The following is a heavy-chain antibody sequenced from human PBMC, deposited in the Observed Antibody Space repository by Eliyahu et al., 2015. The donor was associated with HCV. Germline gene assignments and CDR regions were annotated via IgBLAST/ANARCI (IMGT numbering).Heavy chain of an antibody. J-gene: IGHJ3*02. V-gene: IGHV1-69*06. D-gene: IGHD3-10*01. CDR1: GAGGSFNXYV. CDR2: VITVFGTT. Sequence: QVQLLQSGAEVKRPGSSVRVSCKASGAGGSFNXYVRNWVRQAPGQGLEWVGGVITVFGTTTYAQKFQGRVTITADTSATTAYLELSSLTSEDTAIYYCARDYNRRGMFDMWGQGTKLSVS. CDR3: ARDYNRRGMFDM.